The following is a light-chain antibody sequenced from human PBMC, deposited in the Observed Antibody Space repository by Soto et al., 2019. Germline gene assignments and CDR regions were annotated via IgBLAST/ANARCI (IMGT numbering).Light chain of an antibody. CDR2: EVS. V-gene: IGLV2-8*01. CDR3: ASYGGNNNLL. Sequence: QSALTQPPSASGSPGQSVTISCTGTSTDVGGYNYVSWYQQHPGKAPKLMVFEVSRRPSGVPDRFSGSKFGNTASLTVSGLQAEDEADYYCASYGGNNNLLFGGGTQLTVL. CDR1: STDVGGYNY. J-gene: IGLJ2*01.